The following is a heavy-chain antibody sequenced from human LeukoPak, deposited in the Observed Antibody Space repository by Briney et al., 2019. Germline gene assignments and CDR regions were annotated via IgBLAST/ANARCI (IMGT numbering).Heavy chain of an antibody. J-gene: IGHJ4*02. D-gene: IGHD5-18*01. V-gene: IGHV1-8*01. CDR2: DNPNSGNT. Sequence: GASVKLSCTASGYTFSSYDINWGRQAPGQGLEWLGWDNPNSGNTGNAQNIQGRVTMTRTTTISTAYMELSSLRSEDTAVYYGARQARRGYSYGFSYWGQGTLVTVSS. CDR1: GYTFSSYD. CDR3: ARQARRGYSYGFSY.